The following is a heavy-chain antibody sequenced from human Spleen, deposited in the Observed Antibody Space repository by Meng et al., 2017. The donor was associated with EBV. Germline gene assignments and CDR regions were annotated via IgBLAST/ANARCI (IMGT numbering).Heavy chain of an antibody. CDR1: GGSITYSDYY. CDR3: ARDRRTMGSDY. V-gene: IGHV4-39*07. Sequence: QLALQESGRGLVKPSEPLAPTCTVSGGSITYSDYYWGWIRQPPGKGLEWIGNVYYSGNTNYNPSLKSRVTLSTDTSKNQFSLKLSSLTAADTAVYYCARDRRTMGSDYWGHGILVTVSS. J-gene: IGHJ4*01. CDR2: VYYSGNT. D-gene: IGHD4/OR15-4a*01.